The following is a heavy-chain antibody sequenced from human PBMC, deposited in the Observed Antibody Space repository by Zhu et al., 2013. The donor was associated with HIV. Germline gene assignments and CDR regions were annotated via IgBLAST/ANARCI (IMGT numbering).Heavy chain of an antibody. CDR3: AREAQRTGRITMIVVVMVP. CDR2: IIPIFGTA. D-gene: IGHD3-22*01. V-gene: IGHV1-69*01. Sequence: QVQLVQSGAEVKKPGSSVKVSCKASGGTFSSYAISWVRQAPGQGLEWMGGIIPIFGTANYAQKFQGRVTITADESTSTAYMELSSLRSEDTAVYYCAREAQRTGRITMIVVVMVPWGQGDKWSPVSS. J-gene: IGHJ3*01. CDR1: GGTFSSYA.